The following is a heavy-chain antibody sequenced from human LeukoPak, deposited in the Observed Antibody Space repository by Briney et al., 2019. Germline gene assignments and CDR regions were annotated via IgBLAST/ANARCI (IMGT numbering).Heavy chain of an antibody. CDR2: INPNSGGT. D-gene: IGHD3-16*01. Sequence: ASVKVSCKASGGTFSSYAISWVRQAPGQGLEWMGWINPNSGGTNYAQKFQGRVTMTRDTSISTAYMELSRLRSDDTAVYYCARDLGPATENYYYGMDVWGQGTTVTVSS. CDR3: ARDLGPATENYYYGMDV. V-gene: IGHV1-2*02. J-gene: IGHJ6*02. CDR1: GGTFSSYA.